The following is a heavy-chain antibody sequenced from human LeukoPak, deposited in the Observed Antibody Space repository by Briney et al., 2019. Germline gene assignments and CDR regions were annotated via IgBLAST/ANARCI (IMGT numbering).Heavy chain of an antibody. J-gene: IGHJ5*01. D-gene: IGHD6-19*01. CDR3: ARDTYRSFDC. V-gene: IGHV3-74*01. Sequence: PGGSLRLSCAASAFTFNNYWMHWVRQAPGKGLVWVSHINSEGTSTIYADSVKGRFTISRDNAKNTLYLQMNSLRAEDTAVYYCARDTYRSFDCWGQGTLVTVSS. CDR2: INSEGTST. CDR1: AFTFNNYW.